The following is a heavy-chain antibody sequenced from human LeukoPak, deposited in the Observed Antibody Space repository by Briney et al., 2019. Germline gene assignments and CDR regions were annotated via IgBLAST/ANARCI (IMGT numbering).Heavy chain of an antibody. D-gene: IGHD3-22*01. CDR3: ARAVARAMIVVVIDLDAFDI. J-gene: IGHJ3*02. Sequence: ASVKVSCKASGYTFTSYGISWVRQAPGQGLEWMGWISAYNGNTNYAQKLQGRVTMTTDTSTSTAYMELRSLRSDDTAVYYCARAVARAMIVVVIDLDAFDIWGQGTMVTVSS. CDR2: ISAYNGNT. V-gene: IGHV1-18*01. CDR1: GYTFTSYG.